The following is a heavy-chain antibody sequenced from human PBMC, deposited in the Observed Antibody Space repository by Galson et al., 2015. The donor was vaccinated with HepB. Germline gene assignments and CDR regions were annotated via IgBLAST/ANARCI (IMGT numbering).Heavy chain of an antibody. V-gene: IGHV3-30*03. CDR2: VVYDGSDK. CDR1: GFTFSYYS. Sequence: LRRSCAASGFTFSYYSMHWVRLAPGRGLEWGAAVVYDGSDKYYADSVKGQFTISRDNSKNTLYLKMNSLRGEDTAVYYCARDGSATYYFDYWGLGTLVTVSS. J-gene: IGHJ4*02. CDR3: ARDGSATYYFDY.